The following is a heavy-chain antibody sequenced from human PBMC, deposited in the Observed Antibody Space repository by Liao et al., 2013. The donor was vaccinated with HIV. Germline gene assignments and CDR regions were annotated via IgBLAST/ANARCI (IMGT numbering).Heavy chain of an antibody. V-gene: IGHV4-61*02. J-gene: IGHJ3*01. Sequence: QVQLQESGPGLVTPSQTLSLTCTVSGGSISDSNYFWSWIRQPAGKQLEWIGRIWTSGTTDYNPSFRSRITIALDMSMNQGLPEVEVCDRRRHGPRIFVARYSDPYHWGRTMLLXLWGRRTIGHRHF. CDR3: ARYSDPYHWGRTMLLXL. CDR1: GGSISDSNYF. D-gene: IGHD1-14*01. CDR2: IWTSGTT.